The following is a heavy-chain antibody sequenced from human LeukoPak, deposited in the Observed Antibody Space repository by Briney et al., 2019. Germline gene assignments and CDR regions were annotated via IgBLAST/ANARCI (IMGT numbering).Heavy chain of an antibody. Sequence: PSETQSLTCVVSGGSLSTHHWSWIRQSPGRGLEWIGYTSDSGSTNYNPSLKSRVTISVDTSKNQFSLMLSSVTAADTAVYYCARGYDSSAYYPFNYWGQGTLVTVSS. V-gene: IGHV4-59*11. CDR2: TSDSGST. CDR1: GGSLSTHH. D-gene: IGHD3-22*01. J-gene: IGHJ4*02. CDR3: ARGYDSSAYYPFNY.